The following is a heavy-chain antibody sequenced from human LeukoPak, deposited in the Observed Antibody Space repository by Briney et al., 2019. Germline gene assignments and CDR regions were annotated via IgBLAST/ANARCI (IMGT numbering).Heavy chain of an antibody. J-gene: IGHJ4*02. CDR3: ARDLREMATTNFDY. V-gene: IGHV3-21*04. Sequence: GGSLRLSCAASGFTFSSYAMSWVRQAPGKGLEWVSAISSSGSTIYYADSVKGRFTISRDNAKNSLYLQMNSLRAEDTAVYYCARDLREMATTNFDYWGQGTLVTVSS. CDR1: GFTFSSYA. CDR2: ISSSGSTI. D-gene: IGHD5-24*01.